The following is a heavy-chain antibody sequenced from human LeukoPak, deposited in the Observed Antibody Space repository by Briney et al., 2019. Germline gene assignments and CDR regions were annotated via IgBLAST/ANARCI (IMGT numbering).Heavy chain of an antibody. Sequence: AAVKVSCKASGDTFTGYYMHWVREAPGQGHERMGRINPNSGGTNYAQKFQGRVTMTRDTSIRTAYMEQSRLRSDDTAVYYCARGSSSWYSGYYYMDVWGKGTTVTVSS. D-gene: IGHD6-13*01. J-gene: IGHJ6*03. CDR2: INPNSGGT. CDR1: GDTFTGYY. V-gene: IGHV1-2*06. CDR3: ARGSSSWYSGYYYMDV.